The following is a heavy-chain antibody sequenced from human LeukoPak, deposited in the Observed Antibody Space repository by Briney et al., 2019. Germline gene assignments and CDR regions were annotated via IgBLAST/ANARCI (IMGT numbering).Heavy chain of an antibody. Sequence: GGSLRLSCAASGLMFDEYGMSWVRQTPGKGLEWVAATSSSDAGTYHADSVRGRFTISRDNSKNTLYLQMNSLRAEDAAVYYCARRAGAYSHPYDYWGQGTLVTVSS. CDR1: GLMFDEYG. D-gene: IGHD4/OR15-4a*01. CDR3: ARRAGAYSHPYDY. CDR2: TSSSDAGT. J-gene: IGHJ4*02. V-gene: IGHV3-23*01.